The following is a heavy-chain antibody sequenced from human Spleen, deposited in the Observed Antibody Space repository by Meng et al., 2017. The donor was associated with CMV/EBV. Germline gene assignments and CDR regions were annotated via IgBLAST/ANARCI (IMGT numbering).Heavy chain of an antibody. Sequence: SVKVACKASGGSFSSYTISWVRQAPGQGLEWMGKIIPSGTRTVYAPKVRGRVTMTRDTSTSTVYMELTSLTSDDTAVYYCAAWPAGFWGQGTLVTVSS. D-gene: IGHD5-12*01. CDR3: AAWPAGF. J-gene: IGHJ4*02. CDR1: GGSFSSYT. V-gene: IGHV1-69*02. CDR2: IIPSGTRT.